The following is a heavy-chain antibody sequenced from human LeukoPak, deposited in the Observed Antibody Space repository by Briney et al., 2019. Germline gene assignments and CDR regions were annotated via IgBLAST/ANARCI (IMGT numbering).Heavy chain of an antibody. Sequence: SETLSLTCTVSGYSISSGYYWGWIRQPPGKGLEWIGSIYHSGSTYYNPSLKSRVTIPVDTSKNQFSLKLSSVTAADTAVYYCARVDGVVTSLDPWGQGTLVTVSS. V-gene: IGHV4-38-2*02. J-gene: IGHJ5*02. D-gene: IGHD3-3*01. CDR3: ARVDGVVTSLDP. CDR1: GYSISSGYY. CDR2: IYHSGST.